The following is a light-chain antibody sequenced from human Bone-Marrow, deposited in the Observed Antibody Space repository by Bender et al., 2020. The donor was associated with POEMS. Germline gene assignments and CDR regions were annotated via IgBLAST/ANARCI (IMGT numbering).Light chain of an antibody. Sequence: QSVLTQPPSASGTPGQRVTISCSGGSSNIGAHAVNWYQHLPGTAPQLLIYSSHRRPSEVPDRFSGSRSGTSASLAISGLQSEYEADYSCAVWDDSLNGWVFGGGTKLTVL. J-gene: IGLJ3*02. CDR2: SSH. V-gene: IGLV1-44*01. CDR3: AVWDDSLNGWV. CDR1: SSNIGAHA.